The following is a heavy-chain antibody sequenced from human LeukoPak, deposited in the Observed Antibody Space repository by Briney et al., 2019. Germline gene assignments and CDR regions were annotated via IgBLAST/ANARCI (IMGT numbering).Heavy chain of an antibody. J-gene: IGHJ3*02. CDR2: INTDSGGT. Sequence: ASVKVSCKASGYSFNTYYMNWVRQAPGQGLEWLGWINTDSGGTNYAQKLQGRVTMTTDTSTSTAYMELRSLRSDDTAVYYCARDFMVVVVPAAITAFDIWGQGTMVTVSS. CDR1: GYSFNTYY. CDR3: ARDFMVVVVPAAITAFDI. V-gene: IGHV1-18*01. D-gene: IGHD2-2*01.